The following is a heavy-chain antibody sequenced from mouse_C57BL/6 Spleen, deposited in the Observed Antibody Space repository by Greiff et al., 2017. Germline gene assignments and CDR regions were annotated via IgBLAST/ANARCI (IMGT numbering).Heavy chain of an antibody. J-gene: IGHJ3*01. CDR1: GYTFTSYG. CDR3: AREGELGGFAY. D-gene: IGHD4-1*01. V-gene: IGHV1-81*01. CDR2: IYPRSGNT. Sequence: VKLVESGAELARPGASVKLSCKASGYTFTSYGISWVKQRTGQGLEWIGEIYPRSGNTYYNEKFKGKATLTADKSSSTAYMELRSLTSEDSAVYFCAREGELGGFAYWGQGTRVTVSA.